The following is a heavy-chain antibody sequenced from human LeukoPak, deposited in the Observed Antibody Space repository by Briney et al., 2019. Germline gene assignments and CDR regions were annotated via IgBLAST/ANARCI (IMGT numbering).Heavy chain of an antibody. Sequence: ASVKVSCKASGYTFTDYYMHSVRQAPGQGFECMGWINPNDGDTNYAQKFQGRVTMTRETSISTAHMEVSRLRSDDTAVYYCARANFLYCSSSTCLFDYWGQGTLVTVSS. J-gene: IGHJ4*02. CDR1: GYTFTDYY. D-gene: IGHD2-2*01. CDR2: INPNDGDT. V-gene: IGHV1-2*02. CDR3: ARANFLYCSSSTCLFDY.